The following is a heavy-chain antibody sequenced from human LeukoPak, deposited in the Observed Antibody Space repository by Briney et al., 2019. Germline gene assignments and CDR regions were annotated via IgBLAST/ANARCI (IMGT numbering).Heavy chain of an antibody. D-gene: IGHD3-22*01. CDR1: GGSISSYY. Sequence: LETLSLTXTVSGGSISSYYRSWIRQPPGKGLEWIGYIYYSGSTNYNPSLKSRVTISVDTSKNQFSLKLSSVTAADTAVYYCARAAVVAHFDYWAREPWSPSPQ. V-gene: IGHV4-59*01. CDR2: IYYSGST. J-gene: IGHJ4*02. CDR3: ARAAVVAHFDY.